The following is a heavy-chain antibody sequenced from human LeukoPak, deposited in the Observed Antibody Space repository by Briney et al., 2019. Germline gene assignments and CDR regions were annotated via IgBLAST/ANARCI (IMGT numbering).Heavy chain of an antibody. CDR1: GFTFDDYG. CDR3: AKDRSIAARPFDY. D-gene: IGHD6-6*01. V-gene: IGHV3-20*04. J-gene: IGHJ4*02. CDR2: INWNGGST. Sequence: PGGSLRLSCAASGFTFDDYGMSWVRQAPGKGLEWVSGINWNGGSTGYADSVKGRFTISRDNSKNTLYLQMNSLRAEDTAVYYCAKDRSIAARPFDYWGQGTLVTVSS.